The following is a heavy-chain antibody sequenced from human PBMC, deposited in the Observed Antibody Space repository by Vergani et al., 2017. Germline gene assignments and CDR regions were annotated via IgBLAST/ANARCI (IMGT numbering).Heavy chain of an antibody. CDR2: IYYSGST. Sequence: QVQLQESGPGLVKPSETLSLTCTVSGGSISSYYWSWIRQPPGKGLEWIGYIYYSGSTNYNPSLKSRVTISVDTSKNQFSLKLSSVTAADTAVYYCAGSGYYYYMDVWGQGTTVTVSS. CDR3: AGSGYYYYMDV. J-gene: IGHJ6*03. D-gene: IGHD3-10*01. CDR1: GGSISSYY. V-gene: IGHV4-59*01.